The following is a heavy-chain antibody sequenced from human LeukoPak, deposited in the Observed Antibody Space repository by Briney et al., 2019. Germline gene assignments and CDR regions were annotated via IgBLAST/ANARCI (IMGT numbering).Heavy chain of an antibody. V-gene: IGHV3-9*03. CDR2: ISWNSGSI. D-gene: IGHD4-23*01. CDR3: AKDRYGGNSGYFDF. J-gene: IGHJ4*02. Sequence: GGSLRLSCAASGFTFDDYAMHWVRQAPGKGLEWVSGISWNSGSIGYADSVKGRFTISRDNAKNSLYLQMNSLRAEDMALYYCAKDRYGGNSGYFDFWGQGTLVTVCS. CDR1: GFTFDDYA.